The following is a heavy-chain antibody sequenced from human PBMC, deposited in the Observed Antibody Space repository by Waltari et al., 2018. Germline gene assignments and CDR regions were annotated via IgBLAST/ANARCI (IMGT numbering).Heavy chain of an antibody. CDR2: INHSGST. J-gene: IGHJ4*02. V-gene: IGHV4-34*01. Sequence: QVQLQQWGAGLLRPSETLSLTCAVYGGSFSGYYWSWIRQPPGKGLAWIGEINHSGSTHYNPSLKSRVTISVDTSKNQFSLKLSSVTAADTAVYYCARRDYDYVWGSYRPFDYWGQGTLVTVSS. D-gene: IGHD3-16*02. CDR3: ARRDYDYVWGSYRPFDY. CDR1: GGSFSGYY.